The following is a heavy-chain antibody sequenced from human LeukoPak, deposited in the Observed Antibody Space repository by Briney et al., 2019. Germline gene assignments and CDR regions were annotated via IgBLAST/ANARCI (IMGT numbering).Heavy chain of an antibody. J-gene: IGHJ4*02. CDR3: GRADPLYIVLMVYATHLDY. Sequence: ASVKVSCKASGYTFTSYYMHWVRQAPGQGLEWMGIVNPSDGSTEYAQKFQGSVTMRRDTSTSTVYMELSSLRSEDTAVYYSGRADPLYIVLMVYATHLDYWGQGTLVTVSS. CDR2: VNPSDGST. CDR1: GYTFTSYY. D-gene: IGHD2-8*01. V-gene: IGHV1-46*01.